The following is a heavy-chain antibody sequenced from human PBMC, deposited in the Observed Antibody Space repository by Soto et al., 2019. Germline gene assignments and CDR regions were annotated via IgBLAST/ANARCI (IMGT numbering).Heavy chain of an antibody. CDR3: AQSITMVRGVIDYFDY. V-gene: IGHV4-4*02. D-gene: IGHD3-10*01. CDR2: IYHSGST. CDR1: GGSISSSNW. J-gene: IGHJ4*02. Sequence: PSETLSLTCAVSGGSISSSNWWSWVRQHPGKGLEWIGEIYHSGSTYYNPSLKSRVTISVDTSKNQFSLKLSSVTAADTAVYYCAQSITMVRGVIDYFDYWGQGTLVTVSS.